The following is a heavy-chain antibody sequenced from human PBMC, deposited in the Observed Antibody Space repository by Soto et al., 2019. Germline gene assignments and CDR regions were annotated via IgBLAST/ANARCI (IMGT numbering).Heavy chain of an antibody. CDR1: GFTFSSYA. CDR2: ISYDGSNK. CDR3: ARDRASGSYGLNWFDP. Sequence: QVQLVESGGGVVQPGRSLRLSCAASGFTFSSYAMHWVRQAPGKGLEWVAVISYDGSNKYYADSVKGRFTISRDNSKNKLYLQMNSLRAEDTAVYYCARDRASGSYGLNWFDPWGQGTLVTVSS. D-gene: IGHD1-26*01. J-gene: IGHJ5*02. V-gene: IGHV3-30-3*01.